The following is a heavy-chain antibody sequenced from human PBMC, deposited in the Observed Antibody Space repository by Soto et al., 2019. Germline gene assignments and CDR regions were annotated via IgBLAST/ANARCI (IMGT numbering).Heavy chain of an antibody. CDR3: ARGLGRYFDL. Sequence: ETLSLTCTVSGDSIRGYSWSWIRQPAGQGLESLGRFFVTGRINYNPSLKSRVTMSLDTSTNQFSLRLTSVTAADTAVYFCARGLGRYFDLWGRGTLVTVSS. CDR2: FFVTGRI. CDR1: GDSIRGYS. V-gene: IGHV4-4*07. D-gene: IGHD3-16*01. J-gene: IGHJ2*01.